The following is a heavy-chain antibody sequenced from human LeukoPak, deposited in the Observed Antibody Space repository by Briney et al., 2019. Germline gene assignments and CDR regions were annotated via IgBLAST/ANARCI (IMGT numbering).Heavy chain of an antibody. CDR1: GYTFCSYD. CDR3: AREYVGAMAPYYYGMDV. V-gene: IGHV3-13*01. Sequence: GGSLRLSCAASGYTFCSYDIHWVRQATGKGLEWVSIFGTAGDTYYADSVKGRFTISRDNSKNTLYLQMNSLRAEDTAVYYCAREYVGAMAPYYYGMDVWGQGTTVTVSS. D-gene: IGHD5-18*01. CDR2: FGTAGDT. J-gene: IGHJ6*02.